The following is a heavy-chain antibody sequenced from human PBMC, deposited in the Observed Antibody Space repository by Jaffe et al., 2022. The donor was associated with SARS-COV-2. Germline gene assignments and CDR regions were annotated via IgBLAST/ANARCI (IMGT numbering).Heavy chain of an antibody. J-gene: IGHJ5*02. CDR1: GYSFTSYW. CDR2: IDPSDAYT. V-gene: IGHV5-10-1*03. CDR3: ARSVKDNNRFDP. Sequence: EVQLVQSGAEVKKPGESLRISCKGSGYSFTSYWINWVRQMPGKGLEWMGRIDPSDAYTNYSPSFQGHVTISADKSISTAYLQWSSLKASDTAMYYCARSVKDNNRFDPWGQGTLVTVSS.